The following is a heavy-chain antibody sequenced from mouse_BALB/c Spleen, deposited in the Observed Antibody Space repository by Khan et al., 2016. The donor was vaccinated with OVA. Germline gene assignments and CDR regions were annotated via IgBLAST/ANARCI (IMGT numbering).Heavy chain of an antibody. Sequence: QVQLKQSGAELAKPGASVKMSCKASGYTFTNYWMHWVKQRPGQGLEWIGYINPSTIYTEYNQKFKDKATLTADKSSSTAYMQLRSLTSEDSAVYYWARRLPPYYYAMDYWGQGTSVTVSS. V-gene: IGHV1-7*01. CDR3: ARRLPPYYYAMDY. D-gene: IGHD3-2*02. J-gene: IGHJ4*01. CDR2: INPSTIYT. CDR1: GYTFTNYW.